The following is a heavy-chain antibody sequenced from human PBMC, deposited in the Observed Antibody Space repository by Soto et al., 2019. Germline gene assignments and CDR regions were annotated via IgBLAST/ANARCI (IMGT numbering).Heavy chain of an antibody. CDR1: GGSISSSSYY. J-gene: IGHJ6*02. V-gene: IGHV4-39*01. CDR3: GTYSSGWYYRVYYYYGMDV. CDR2: IYYSGST. Sequence: QLQLQESGPGLVKPSETLSLTCTVSGGSISSSSYYWGWIRQPPGKGLEWIGSIYYSGSTYYNPSLKSRVTISVDTSKNQFSLKLSSVTAADTAVYYCGTYSSGWYYRVYYYYGMDVWGQGTTVTVSS. D-gene: IGHD6-19*01.